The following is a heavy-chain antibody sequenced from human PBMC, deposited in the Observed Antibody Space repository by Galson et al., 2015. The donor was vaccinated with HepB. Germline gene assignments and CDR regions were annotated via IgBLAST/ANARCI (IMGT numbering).Heavy chain of an antibody. D-gene: IGHD4-23*01. Sequence: SLRLSCAASGFTFSGSAMHWVRQASGKGLEWVGRIRSKANSYATAYAESVKGRFIIFRDDSKNTAYLQMNSLKTEDTAVYYCSRDSPGGHYRWFDYWGQGTLVTVSS. CDR2: IRSKANSYAT. J-gene: IGHJ4*02. V-gene: IGHV3-73*01. CDR1: GFTFSGSA. CDR3: SRDSPGGHYRWFDY.